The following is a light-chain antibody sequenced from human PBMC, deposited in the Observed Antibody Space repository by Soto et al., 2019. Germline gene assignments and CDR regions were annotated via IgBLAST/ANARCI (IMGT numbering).Light chain of an antibody. Sequence: DIVLTQSPGTLSLSPGERATLSCRASQSVSSSYLAWYQQQPGQAPRLLIYGASSRATGIPDRFSGSGSGTDFTLSIRNIKSEDSAVYFCQQYQSLWTFGQGTKVDIK. CDR1: QSVSSSY. V-gene: IGKV3-20*01. J-gene: IGKJ1*01. CDR3: QQYQSLWT. CDR2: GAS.